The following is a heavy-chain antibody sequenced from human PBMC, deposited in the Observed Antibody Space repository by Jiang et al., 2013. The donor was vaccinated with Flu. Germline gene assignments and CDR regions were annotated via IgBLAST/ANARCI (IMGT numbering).Heavy chain of an antibody. CDR3: ARSKIDWLLPN. J-gene: IGHJ4*02. V-gene: IGHV4-39*01. Sequence: PSLKSRVTISVDTSKNQFSLKLSSVTAADTAVYYCARSKIDWLLPNWGQGTLVTVSS. D-gene: IGHD3-9*01.